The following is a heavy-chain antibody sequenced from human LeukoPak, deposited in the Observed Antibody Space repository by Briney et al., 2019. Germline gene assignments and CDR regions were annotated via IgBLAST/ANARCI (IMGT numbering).Heavy chain of an antibody. D-gene: IGHD3-10*01. Sequence: PGGSLRLSCAASGFTFSSYGMHWVRQAPGKGLEWVAVISYDGSNKYYADSVKGRFTISRDNSKNTLYLQMNSLRAEDTAVYYCAKDRAVLLWFGELDYWGQGTLVTVSS. V-gene: IGHV3-30*18. CDR1: GFTFSSYG. J-gene: IGHJ4*02. CDR3: AKDRAVLLWFGELDY. CDR2: ISYDGSNK.